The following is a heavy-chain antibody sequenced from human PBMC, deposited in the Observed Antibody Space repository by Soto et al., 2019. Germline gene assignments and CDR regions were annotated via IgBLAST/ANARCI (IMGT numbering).Heavy chain of an antibody. V-gene: IGHV3-23*01. CDR3: AKDPATIAVAGTFDY. CDR2: ISGSGGST. Sequence: EVQLLESGGGLVQPGGSLRLSCAASGFTFSTYGMSWVRQAPGKGLEWLSLISGSGGSTYYADTVKGRFTISRDNSKNTLYMQMNSLRAEDTAVYYCAKDPATIAVAGTFDYWGQGTLVIVSS. D-gene: IGHD6-19*01. J-gene: IGHJ4*02. CDR1: GFTFSTYG.